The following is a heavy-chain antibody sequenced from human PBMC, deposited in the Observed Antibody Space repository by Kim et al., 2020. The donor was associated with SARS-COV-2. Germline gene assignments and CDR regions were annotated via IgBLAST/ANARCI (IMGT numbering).Heavy chain of an antibody. CDR1: GLTFSSYA. CDR2: ISGSGGST. CDR3: ATIRQQLLYYFDY. Sequence: GGSLRLSCAASGLTFSSYAMSWVRQAPGKGLEWVSAISGSGGSTYYADSVKGRFTISRDNSKNTLYLQMNSLRAEDTAVYYCATIRQQLLYYFDYWGQGTLVTVSS. J-gene: IGHJ4*02. V-gene: IGHV3-23*01. D-gene: IGHD5-18*01.